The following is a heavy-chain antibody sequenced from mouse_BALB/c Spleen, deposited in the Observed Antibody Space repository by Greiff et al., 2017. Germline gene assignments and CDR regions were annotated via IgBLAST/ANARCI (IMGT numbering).Heavy chain of an antibody. J-gene: IGHJ3*01. CDR3: ASKVPGFAY. Sequence: VKLMESGPGLVAPSQSLSITCTVSGFSLTSYGVHWVRQPPGKGLEWLGVIWAGGSTNYNSALMSRLSISKDNSKSQVFLKMNSLQTDDTAMYYCASKVPGFAYWGQGTLVTVSA. V-gene: IGHV2-9*02. CDR1: GFSLTSYG. CDR2: IWAGGST.